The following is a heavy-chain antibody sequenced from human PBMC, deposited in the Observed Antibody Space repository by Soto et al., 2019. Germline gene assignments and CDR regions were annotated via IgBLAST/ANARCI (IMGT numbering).Heavy chain of an antibody. CDR1: GYTFSTYD. CDR2: ISAYNGYT. CDR3: ARLSISSHYFDY. Sequence: AASVKVSCKASGYTFSTYDISWVRQAPGQGLEWMGWISAYNGYTNYAQKLQGRVTMTTDTSTSTAYMELRSLRSDDTAVYYCARLSISSHYFDYRGQGPLGTVSS. D-gene: IGHD6-6*01. V-gene: IGHV1-18*01. J-gene: IGHJ4*02.